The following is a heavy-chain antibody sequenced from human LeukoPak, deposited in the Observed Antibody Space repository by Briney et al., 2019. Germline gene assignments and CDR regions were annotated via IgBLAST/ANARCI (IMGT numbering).Heavy chain of an antibody. CDR2: TYYRSKWYN. J-gene: IGHJ6*02. CDR3: AKEQWLRGGYYGMDV. Sequence: SQTLSLTCVISGDSVSSNSVAWNWIRQSPSRGLEWLGGTYYRSKWYNDYAVSVKSRITVNPDTSKNQFSLQLDSVSPEDTAMYYCAKEQWLRGGYYGMDVWGLGTTVTVSS. CDR1: GDSVSSNSVA. V-gene: IGHV6-1*01. D-gene: IGHD6-19*01.